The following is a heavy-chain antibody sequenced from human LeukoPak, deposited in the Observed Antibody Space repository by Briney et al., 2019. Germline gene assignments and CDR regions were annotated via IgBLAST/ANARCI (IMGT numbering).Heavy chain of an antibody. D-gene: IGHD6-19*01. CDR3: ARAMSVAVFFDY. CDR2: ISSSSSYI. CDR1: GFTFSGYS. Sequence: GGSLRLSCAASGFTFSGYSMNWVRQAPGKGLEWVSSISSSSSYIYYADSVKGRFTISRDNAKNSLYLQMNSLRAEDTAVYYCARAMSVAVFFDYWGQGTLVTVSS. V-gene: IGHV3-21*01. J-gene: IGHJ4*02.